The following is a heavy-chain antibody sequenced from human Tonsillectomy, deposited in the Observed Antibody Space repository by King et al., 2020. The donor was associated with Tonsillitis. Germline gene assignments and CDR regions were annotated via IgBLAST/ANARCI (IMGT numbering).Heavy chain of an antibody. J-gene: IGHJ3*02. D-gene: IGHD2/OR15-2a*01. CDR2: ISYDGSNK. CDR3: ATSFDASAFDI. Sequence: VQLVESGGGVVQPGRSLRLSCAASGFTFSSYGMHWVRQAPGKGLEWVAIISYDGSNKYYADSVKGRFTISRDNSKNTLYLQMNSLRAEDTAVFYCATSFDASAFDIWGQGTMVTVSS. CDR1: GFTFSSYG. V-gene: IGHV3-30*03.